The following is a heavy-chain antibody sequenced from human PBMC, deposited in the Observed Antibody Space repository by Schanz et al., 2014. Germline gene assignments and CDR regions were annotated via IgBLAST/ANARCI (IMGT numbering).Heavy chain of an antibody. Sequence: QVQLVQSGAEVKKPGASVKVSCKASGYTFTSYDINWVRQATGQGLEWMGIINPSVGSTSYAQKFQGRVTMTRDTSTSTVYMELSSLRSEDTAVYYCARDGEAAAGCDYWGQGTLVTVSS. CDR1: GYTFTSYD. J-gene: IGHJ4*02. CDR2: INPSVGST. D-gene: IGHD6-13*01. V-gene: IGHV1-46*03. CDR3: ARDGEAAAGCDY.